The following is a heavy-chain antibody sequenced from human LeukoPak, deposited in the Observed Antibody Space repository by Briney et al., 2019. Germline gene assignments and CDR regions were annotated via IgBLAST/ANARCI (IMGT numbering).Heavy chain of an antibody. Sequence: GGSLRLSCAGSGSTFSGHWLTWVRQAPGKGLEWVASIKEDGREAHYADSVKGRFTISRDNTKSTLYLQMNNLRAEDTAIYYCVKPRDWNYNGAFDIWGQGTMVTVST. CDR3: VKPRDWNYNGAFDI. D-gene: IGHD1-7*01. CDR2: IKEDGREA. V-gene: IGHV3-7*03. CDR1: GSTFSGHW. J-gene: IGHJ3*02.